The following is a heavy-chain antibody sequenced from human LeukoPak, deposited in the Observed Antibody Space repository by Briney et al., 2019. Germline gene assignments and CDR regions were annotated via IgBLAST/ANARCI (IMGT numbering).Heavy chain of an antibody. CDR3: ARAVVTENFDY. Sequence: PSETLSLTCTVSGGSISSSSYYWGWIRQPPGKGLEWIGSIYYSGSTYYNPSLKSRVTISVDTSKNQFSLKLSSVTAADTAVYYCARAVVTENFDYWGQGTLVTVSS. D-gene: IGHD4-23*01. J-gene: IGHJ4*02. CDR2: IYYSGST. V-gene: IGHV4-39*07. CDR1: GGSISSSSYY.